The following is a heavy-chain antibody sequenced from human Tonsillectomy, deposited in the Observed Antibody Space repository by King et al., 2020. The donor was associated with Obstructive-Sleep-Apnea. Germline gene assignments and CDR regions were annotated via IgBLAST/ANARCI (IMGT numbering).Heavy chain of an antibody. CDR2: INPSGTST. D-gene: IGHD6-19*01. J-gene: IGHJ5*02. CDR3: ASDSYSSRPGWFDA. Sequence: VQLVESGAEVKKPGASVKVSCKASGHTFTTYYIHWVRQAPGQGLEWMGLINPSGTSTTYAHKFQGRVTMTRDTSTRTVYMDLSSLRSEDTGVYYCASDSYSSRPGWFDAWGQGTLVTVSS. V-gene: IGHV1-46*01. CDR1: GHTFTTYY.